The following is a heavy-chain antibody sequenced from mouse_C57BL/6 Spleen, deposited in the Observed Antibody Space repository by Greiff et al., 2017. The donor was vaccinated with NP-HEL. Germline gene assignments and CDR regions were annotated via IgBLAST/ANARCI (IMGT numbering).Heavy chain of an antibody. CDR1: GYAFTNYL. V-gene: IGHV1-54*01. D-gene: IGHD2-2*01. Sequence: QVQLQQSGAELVRPGTSVKVSCKASGYAFTNYLIEWVKQRPGQGLEWIGVINSGSGGTNYNEKFKGKATLTADKSSSTAYMQLSSLTSEDSAVYFCARGLRDAMDYWGQGTSVTVSS. CDR2: INSGSGGT. J-gene: IGHJ4*01. CDR3: ARGLRDAMDY.